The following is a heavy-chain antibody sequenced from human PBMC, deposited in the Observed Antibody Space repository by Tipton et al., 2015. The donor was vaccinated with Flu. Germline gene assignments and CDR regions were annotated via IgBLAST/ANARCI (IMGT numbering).Heavy chain of an antibody. CDR3: ARDGQLGYDSSGYYYPSRGMGV. D-gene: IGHD3-22*01. CDR2: IYYSGST. V-gene: IGHV4-31*03. Sequence: TLSLTCTVSGGSISSGGYYWSWIRQHPGKGLEWIGYIYYSGSTYYNPSLKSRVTISVDTSKNQFSLKLSSVTAADTAVYYCARDGQLGYDSSGYYYPSRGMGVWGQGTTVTVSS. J-gene: IGHJ6*02. CDR1: GGSISSGGYY.